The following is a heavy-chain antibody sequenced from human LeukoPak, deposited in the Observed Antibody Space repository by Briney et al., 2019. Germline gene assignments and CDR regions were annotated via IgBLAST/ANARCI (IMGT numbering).Heavy chain of an antibody. CDR3: ATALWFGEYYLDV. CDR1: GGSFSGYY. Sequence: SETLSLTCAVYGGSFSGYYWSWIRQPPGKGLEWIGEINHSGSTNYNPSLKSRVTISVDTSKNQVSLKVKSVTAADTAVYYCATALWFGEYYLDVWGKGTTVTISS. V-gene: IGHV4-34*01. CDR2: INHSGST. J-gene: IGHJ6*03. D-gene: IGHD3-10*01.